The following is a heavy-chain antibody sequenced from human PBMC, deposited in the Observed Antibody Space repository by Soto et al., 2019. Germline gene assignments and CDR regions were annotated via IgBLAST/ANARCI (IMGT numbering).Heavy chain of an antibody. J-gene: IGHJ5*02. CDR2: IYYSGST. D-gene: IGHD3-10*01. V-gene: IGHV4-59*01. CDR1: GGSISSYY. Sequence: RSLTCTVSGGSISSYYWSWIRQPPGKGLEWIGYIYYSGSTNYNPSLKSRVTISVDTSKNQFSLKLSSVTAADTAVYYCARGAGVGWFDPWGQGTLVTVSS. CDR3: ARGAGVGWFDP.